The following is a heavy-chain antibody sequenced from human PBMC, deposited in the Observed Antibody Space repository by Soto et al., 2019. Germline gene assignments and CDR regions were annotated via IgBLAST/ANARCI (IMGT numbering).Heavy chain of an antibody. J-gene: IGHJ6*02. CDR1: GGSISNYY. CDR3: AREGVSSSWYNYYGMDV. D-gene: IGHD6-13*01. V-gene: IGHV4-59*01. CDR2: IYYSGST. Sequence: QVQLQESGPGLVKPSETLSLTCTVSGGSISNYYWSWIRQPPGKGLEWIGYIYYSGSTNYNPSLKSRVTISVDTSKNQFSLKLSSVTAADTAVYYCAREGVSSSWYNYYGMDVWGQGTTVTVSS.